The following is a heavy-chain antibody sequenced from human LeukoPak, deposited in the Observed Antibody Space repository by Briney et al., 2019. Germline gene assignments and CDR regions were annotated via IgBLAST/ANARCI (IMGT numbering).Heavy chain of an antibody. V-gene: IGHV3-23*01. CDR3: ARVPGSYYVDFDY. CDR2: ISGDGDTT. J-gene: IGHJ4*02. Sequence: GESLRLSCAASGFTFSTYSMNWLRLAPGKGLEWVSAISGDGDTTYYADSVRGRFTVSKDNSENTLYLQMNSLRAEDTAVYYCARVPGSYYVDFDYWGQGTLVTVSS. CDR1: GFTFSTYS. D-gene: IGHD3-10*01.